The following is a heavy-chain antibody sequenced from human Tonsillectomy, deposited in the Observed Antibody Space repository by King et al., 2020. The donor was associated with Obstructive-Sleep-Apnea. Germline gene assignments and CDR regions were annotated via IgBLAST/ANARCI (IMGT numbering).Heavy chain of an antibody. Sequence: VQLVESGGGFVQPGWSLRLSCSASGFTFSSYAMHWFRQAPGKGLEDVSAISSNGGSTYDADSVKGRFTISRDNSKNTLYLQMSSLRAEDTAVYYCVRPLELWVDYWGQGTLVTVSS. V-gene: IGHV3-64D*06. CDR2: ISSNGGST. CDR1: GFTFSSYA. CDR3: VRPLELWVDY. J-gene: IGHJ4*02. D-gene: IGHD5-18*01.